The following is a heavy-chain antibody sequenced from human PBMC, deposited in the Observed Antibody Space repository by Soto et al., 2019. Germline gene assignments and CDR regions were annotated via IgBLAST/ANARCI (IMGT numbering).Heavy chain of an antibody. CDR3: ARDHSRSYLPFFDY. D-gene: IGHD1-26*01. Sequence: GASVKVSCKASGYSFTNSAIHWLRQAPGQRLEWMGWINAGSGSAKYSQKFQGRVTITRDTSASTAYMELSSLKSEDTAMYYCARDHSRSYLPFFDYWG. CDR2: INAGSGSA. V-gene: IGHV1-3*01. J-gene: IGHJ4*01. CDR1: GYSFTNSA.